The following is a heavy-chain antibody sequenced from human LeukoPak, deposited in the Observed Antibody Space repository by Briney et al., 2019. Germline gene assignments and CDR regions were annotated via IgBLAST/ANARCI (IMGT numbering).Heavy chain of an antibody. V-gene: IGHV4-59*01. J-gene: IGHJ6*03. CDR1: GGSISSYY. D-gene: IGHD6-19*01. Sequence: SETLSLTCTVSGGSISSYYWSWIRQPPGKGLEWIGYIYYSGSTNYNPSLKSRVTISVDPSKNQFSLKLSSVAAADTAVYYCARVAGIGYYYYYMDVWGKGTTVTVSS. CDR3: ARVAGIGYYYYYMDV. CDR2: IYYSGST.